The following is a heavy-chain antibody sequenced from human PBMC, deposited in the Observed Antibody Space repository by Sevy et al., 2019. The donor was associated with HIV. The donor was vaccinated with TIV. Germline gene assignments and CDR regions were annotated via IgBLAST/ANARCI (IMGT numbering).Heavy chain of an antibody. CDR3: AKDTYSSGGDFDY. CDR2: VSGSGGST. J-gene: IGHJ4*02. Sequence: GGSLRLSCAASGFTFSSYAMSWVRQAPGKGLEWVSAVSGSGGSTHYADAVKGRFTISRDNSENTLYLQMNSLRAEDTALYYCAKDTYSSGGDFDYWGQGTLVTVSS. V-gene: IGHV3-23*01. D-gene: IGHD3-22*01. CDR1: GFTFSSYA.